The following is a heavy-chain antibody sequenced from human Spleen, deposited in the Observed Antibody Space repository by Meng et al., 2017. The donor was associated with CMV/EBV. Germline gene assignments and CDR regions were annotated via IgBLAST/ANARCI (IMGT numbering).Heavy chain of an antibody. D-gene: IGHD3-3*01. CDR3: ARDAWSGYFIGWFDP. CDR2: ISSSGSTI. Sequence: SGFTFSDYYMRWIRQAPGKGLEWVSYISSSGSTIYYADSVKGRFTISRDNAKNSLYLQMNSLRAEDTAVYYCARDAWSGYFIGWFDPWGQGTLVTVSS. V-gene: IGHV3-11*01. CDR1: GFTFSDYY. J-gene: IGHJ5*02.